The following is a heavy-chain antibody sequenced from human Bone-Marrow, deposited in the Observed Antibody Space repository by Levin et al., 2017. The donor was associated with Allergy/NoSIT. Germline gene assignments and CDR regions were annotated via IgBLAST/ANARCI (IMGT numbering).Heavy chain of an antibody. D-gene: IGHD5-18*01. CDR3: AKRLRDGYNYGYPDY. CDR1: GFTFSSYA. V-gene: IGHV3-23*01. Sequence: GGSLRLSCAVSGFTFSSYAMSWVRQAPGKGLEWVSSVGGSGGSIKYADSVKGRFTISRDNSKNTLYLQMNSLRAEDTAVYYCAKRLRDGYNYGYPDYWGQGTLVTVSS. J-gene: IGHJ4*02. CDR2: VGGSGGSI.